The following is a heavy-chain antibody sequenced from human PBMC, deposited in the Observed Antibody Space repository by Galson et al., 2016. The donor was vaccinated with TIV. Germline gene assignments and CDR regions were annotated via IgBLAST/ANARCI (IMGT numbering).Heavy chain of an antibody. J-gene: IGHJ4*02. CDR2: IYAGDSDT. V-gene: IGHV5-51*01. Sequence: QSGAEVKKPGESLKISCQGSGYSFSSYWIAWVRQMPGEGLEWMGVIYAGDSDTRYSPSFQGQVTISADKSISPAYLQWSSLRASDTAMYYCARAGGAADYWGQGTLVTVSS. CDR1: GYSFSSYW. CDR3: ARAGGAADY. D-gene: IGHD3-10*01.